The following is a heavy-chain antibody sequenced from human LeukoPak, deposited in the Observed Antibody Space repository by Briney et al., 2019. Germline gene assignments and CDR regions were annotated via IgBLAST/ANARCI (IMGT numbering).Heavy chain of an antibody. D-gene: IGHD6-13*01. CDR2: INHSGST. CDR3: ARQLYSSRFDY. V-gene: IGHV4-34*01. J-gene: IGHJ4*02. CDR1: GGSFSGHY. Sequence: SETLSLTCGVYGGSFSGHYWSWIRQPPGKGLEWIGEINHSGSTNKNPSLKSRVTISVDTSKNRFSLKLNSVTAADTALYYCARQLYSSRFDYWGQGTLVTVSS.